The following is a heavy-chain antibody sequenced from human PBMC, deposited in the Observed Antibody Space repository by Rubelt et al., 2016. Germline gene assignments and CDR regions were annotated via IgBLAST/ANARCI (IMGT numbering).Heavy chain of an antibody. CDR3: ARAGELGIAAAGTIY. CDR2: IYYSGST. J-gene: IGHJ4*02. D-gene: IGHD6-13*01. Sequence: IGSIYYSGSTYYNPSLKSRVTISVDTSKNQFSLKLSSVTAADTAVYYCARAGELGIAAAGTIYWGQGTLVTVSS. V-gene: IGHV4-39*01.